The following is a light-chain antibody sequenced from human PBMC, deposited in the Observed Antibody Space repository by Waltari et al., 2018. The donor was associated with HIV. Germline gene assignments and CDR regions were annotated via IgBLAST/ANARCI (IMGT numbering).Light chain of an antibody. CDR2: DVS. CDR3: CSYAGTNTDV. V-gene: IGLV2-23*02. Sequence: QSALTQPASVSGSPGPSITISCTGTSSYVGNYKYVSWYQQNQGTVPKLMFYDVSKRPSGISHRLSGSKSGNTASLTISGRQAENDADYYCCSYAGTNTDVYCSGTKITVL. CDR1: SSYVGNYKY. J-gene: IGLJ1*01.